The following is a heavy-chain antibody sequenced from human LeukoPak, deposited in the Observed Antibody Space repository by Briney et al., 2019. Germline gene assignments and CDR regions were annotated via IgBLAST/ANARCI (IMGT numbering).Heavy chain of an antibody. Sequence: SETLSLTCTVSGDSISSSSYYWGWIRQPPGKGLEWIGSIYYTGSTYYNPSLKSRVTISMDTSKNQYSLMLSSVTAADTAVYYCGANGITSQINYWGQGTLVTVSS. D-gene: IGHD3-10*01. CDR3: GANGITSQINY. CDR1: GDSISSSSYY. J-gene: IGHJ4*02. V-gene: IGHV4-39*01. CDR2: IYYTGST.